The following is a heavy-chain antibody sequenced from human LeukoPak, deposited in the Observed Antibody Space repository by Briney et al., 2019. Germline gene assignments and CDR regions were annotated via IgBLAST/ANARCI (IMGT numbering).Heavy chain of an antibody. CDR1: GLTLSTYT. CDR2: VTGSGSAT. J-gene: IGHJ6*02. Sequence: GGSLRLSCAASGLTLSTYTMSWVRQAPGKGLEWVSSVTGSGSATYYADSVKGRFTVSRDNSKNTLYLQMNSLRAEDTAVYYCAKVRDYYYYGMDVWGQGTTVTVSS. CDR3: AKVRDYYYYGMDV. V-gene: IGHV3-23*01.